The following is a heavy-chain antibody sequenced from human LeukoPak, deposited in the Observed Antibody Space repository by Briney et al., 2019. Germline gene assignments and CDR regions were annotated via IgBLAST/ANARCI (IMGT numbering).Heavy chain of an antibody. CDR3: AGSCSGGSCYSSYYYYYMDV. J-gene: IGHJ6*03. V-gene: IGHV1-46*01. D-gene: IGHD2-15*01. CDR1: GYTFTSYY. Sequence: ASVKVSCKASGYTFTSYYMHGVRQAPGQGLEWMGIINPSGGSTIYAQKFQGRVTMTRDTSTSTVYMELSSLRSEDTAVYYCAGSCSGGSCYSSYYYYYMDVWGKGTTVTVSS. CDR2: INPSGGST.